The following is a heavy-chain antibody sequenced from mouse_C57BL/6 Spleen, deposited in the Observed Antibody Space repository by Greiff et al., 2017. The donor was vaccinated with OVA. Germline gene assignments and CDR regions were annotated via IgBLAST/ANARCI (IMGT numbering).Heavy chain of an antibody. CDR2: IDPNSGGT. CDR3: ARGDLLTVVAPFDY. D-gene: IGHD1-1*01. Sequence: QVQLQQPGAELVKPGASVKLSCKASGYTFTSYWMHWVKQRPGRGLEWIGRIDPNSGGTKSNEKFKSKATLTVDKPSSTAYMQLSSLTSEDAAVYYCARGDLLTVVAPFDYWGQGTTLTVSS. CDR1: GYTFTSYW. J-gene: IGHJ2*01. V-gene: IGHV1-72*01.